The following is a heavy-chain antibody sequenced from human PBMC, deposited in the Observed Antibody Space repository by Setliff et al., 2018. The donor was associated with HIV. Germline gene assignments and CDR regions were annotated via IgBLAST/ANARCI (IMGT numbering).Heavy chain of an antibody. CDR1: GDTFSNYA. CDR3: ARGYYNFWSGYYDSRFPNPIDAFDI. V-gene: IGHV1-69*05. J-gene: IGHJ3*02. D-gene: IGHD3-3*01. Sequence: SVKVSCKASGDTFSNYALSWVRQAPGQGLEWMGGIIPSFGTASYAQKFQGRVTITTDESTSTAYMELRSLRSDDTAVYYCARGYYNFWSGYYDSRFPNPIDAFDIWGQGTMVTVSS. CDR2: IIPSFGTA.